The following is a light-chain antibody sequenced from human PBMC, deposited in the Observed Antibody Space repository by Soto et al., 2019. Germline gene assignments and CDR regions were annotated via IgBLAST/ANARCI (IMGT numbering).Light chain of an antibody. CDR1: QTISTC. CDR3: QQSSDTPYT. V-gene: IGKV1-39*01. CDR2: AAS. Sequence: DIQMTQSPSSLSVTVGDRATITCQASQTISTCLNWYQQNAGKAPKLLIYAASSLQSVVQSRISGSGSTKYFTHTISMVQPEDGATYYSQQSSDTPYTFGQGTQLEIK. J-gene: IGKJ2*01.